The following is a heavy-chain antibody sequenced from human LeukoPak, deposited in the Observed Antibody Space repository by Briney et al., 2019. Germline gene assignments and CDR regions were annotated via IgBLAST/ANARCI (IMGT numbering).Heavy chain of an antibody. Sequence: GASGKVSCKASGYTFTTYDINWVRQATGQGLEWMGWMNPNSGYTGFAQKFQGRVTFTRATSISTAYMELSSLRSEDTAVYYCARVAGSIDYWGQGTLVTVSS. J-gene: IGHJ4*02. D-gene: IGHD6-19*01. V-gene: IGHV1-8*03. CDR3: ARVAGSIDY. CDR2: MNPNSGYT. CDR1: GYTFTTYD.